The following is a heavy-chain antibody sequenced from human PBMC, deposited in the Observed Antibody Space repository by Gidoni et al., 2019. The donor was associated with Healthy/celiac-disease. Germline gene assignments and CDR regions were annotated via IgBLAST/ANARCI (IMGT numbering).Heavy chain of an antibody. D-gene: IGHD1-26*01. Sequence: QVQLQESGPGLVKPSATLSLTCTVSGGSISSYYWSWIRQPPGKGLEWIGYIYYSGSTNYNPSLKSRVTISVDTSKNQFSLKLSSVTAADTAVYYCAREVYGSYNYWDQGTLVTVSS. J-gene: IGHJ4*02. CDR1: GGSISSYY. CDR2: IYYSGST. V-gene: IGHV4-59*01. CDR3: AREVYGSYNY.